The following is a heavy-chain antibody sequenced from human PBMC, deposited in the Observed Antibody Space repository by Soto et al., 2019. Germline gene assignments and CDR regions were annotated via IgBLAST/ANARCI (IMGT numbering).Heavy chain of an antibody. D-gene: IGHD4-17*01. Sequence: QITLKESGPTLVKPTQTLTLTCTFSGFSLSTSGLGVGWIRQPPGKALECLALIYWNDDKRYSPSLKSRLTITKDTSKNQVVLTMTHLDPVDTATYYCAHLVSELVYGDYVLAEYFQYWGQGTLVTVSS. V-gene: IGHV2-5*01. CDR3: AHLVSELVYGDYVLAEYFQY. CDR1: GFSLSTSGLG. CDR2: IYWNDDK. J-gene: IGHJ1*01.